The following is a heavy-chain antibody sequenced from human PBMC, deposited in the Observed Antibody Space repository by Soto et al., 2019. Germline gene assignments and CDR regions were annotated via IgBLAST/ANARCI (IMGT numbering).Heavy chain of an antibody. CDR2: IFSNDEK. CDR1: GFSLSNARMG. CDR3: ARMATTTIVGVVIVNWFDP. Sequence: QVTLKESGPVLVKPTETLTLTCTVSGFSLSNARMGVSWIRQPPGKALEWLAHIFSNDEKSYSTSLKSRLTISKNNSKSQVVLTMTNLDPVDTATYYCARMATTTIVGVVIVNWFDPWGQGTLVTVSS. D-gene: IGHD3-3*01. V-gene: IGHV2-26*01. J-gene: IGHJ5*02.